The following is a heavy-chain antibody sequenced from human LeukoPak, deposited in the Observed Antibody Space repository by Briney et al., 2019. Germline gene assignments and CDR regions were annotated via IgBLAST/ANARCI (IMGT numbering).Heavy chain of an antibody. CDR2: ISSSGSTI. D-gene: IGHD3-10*01. CDR1: GFTLSSYE. CDR3: ARGLAYYYGSASYGFDY. J-gene: IGHJ4*02. Sequence: GGSLRLSCAASGFTLSSYEMNWVRQAPGKGLEWVSYISSSGSTIYYADSVKGRFTISRDNAKNSLYLQMNSLRAEDTAVYYCARGLAYYYGSASYGFDYWGQGTLVTVSS. V-gene: IGHV3-48*03.